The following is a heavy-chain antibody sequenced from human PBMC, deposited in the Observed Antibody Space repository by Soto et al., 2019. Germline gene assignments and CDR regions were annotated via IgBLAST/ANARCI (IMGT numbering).Heavy chain of an antibody. V-gene: IGHV1-46*01. CDR2: INPSGGST. J-gene: IGHJ4*02. Sequence: QVQLVQSGAEVKKPGASVKISCKASGYTFTSYYMHWVRQAPGQGLERMGIINPSGGSTNYAQKLQGRVAMTRDTSTSTVFMALNSLRSEDTAVYYCARPPYPGCINAVCYPLDYWGQGTLVTVSS. D-gene: IGHD2-8*01. CDR1: GYTFTSYY. CDR3: ARPPYPGCINAVCYPLDY.